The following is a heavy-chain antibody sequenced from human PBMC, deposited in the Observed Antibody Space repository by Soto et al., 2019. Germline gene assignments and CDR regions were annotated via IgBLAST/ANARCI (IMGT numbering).Heavy chain of an antibody. V-gene: IGHV3-30*18. CDR1: GFTFSSYG. J-gene: IGHJ6*02. Sequence: PGGSLRLSCAASGFTFSSYGMHWVRQAPGKGLEWVAVISYDGSNKYYADSVKGRFTISRDNSKNTLYLQMNSLRAEDTAVYYCAKDEGIVVVPGSTPPYYYGMDVWGQGTTVTVSS. D-gene: IGHD2-2*01. CDR3: AKDEGIVVVPGSTPPYYYGMDV. CDR2: ISYDGSNK.